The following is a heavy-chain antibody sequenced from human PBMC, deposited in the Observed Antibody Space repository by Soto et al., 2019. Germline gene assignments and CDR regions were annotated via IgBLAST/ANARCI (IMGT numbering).Heavy chain of an antibody. D-gene: IGHD3-10*01. Sequence: QITLKESGPTLVKPTQTLTLTYTFSGFSLSTSGVGVGWIRQPPGKPLRWLALIYWDDDKRYSPSLKSRLTITKDTSKNQVVLTLTKLDTVDTATYYCARGGWTTYYSPFFDYWGQGTLVTVSS. V-gene: IGHV2-5*02. CDR3: ARGGWTTYYSPFFDY. CDR1: GFSLSTSGVG. CDR2: IYWDDDK. J-gene: IGHJ4*02.